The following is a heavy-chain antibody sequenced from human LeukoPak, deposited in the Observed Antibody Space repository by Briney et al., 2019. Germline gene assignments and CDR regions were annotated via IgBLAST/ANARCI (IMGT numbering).Heavy chain of an antibody. CDR1: GFTFSRYW. V-gene: IGHV3-30*18. CDR3: AKATYSSSSWWFDP. CDR2: ISYDGSNK. Sequence: GGSLRLSCAASGFTFSRYWMSWVRQAPEKGLEWVAVISYDGSNKYYADSVKGRFTISRDNSKNTLYLQMNSLRAEDTAVYYCAKATYSSSSWWFDPWGQGTLVTVSS. J-gene: IGHJ5*02. D-gene: IGHD6-13*01.